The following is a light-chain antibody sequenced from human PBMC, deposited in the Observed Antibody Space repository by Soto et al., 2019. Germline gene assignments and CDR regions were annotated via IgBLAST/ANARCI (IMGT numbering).Light chain of an antibody. V-gene: IGKV1-39*01. CDR3: QQFKSYPIT. J-gene: IGKJ5*01. CDR2: AAS. Sequence: DIQMTQSPSSLSASVEDRVTITCRASQSISSYLNWYQQKPGKAPKLLIYAASSLQSGVPSRFSGSGSGTEFTLTISSLQPDDFGTYYCQQFKSYPITFGQGTRLEIK. CDR1: QSISSY.